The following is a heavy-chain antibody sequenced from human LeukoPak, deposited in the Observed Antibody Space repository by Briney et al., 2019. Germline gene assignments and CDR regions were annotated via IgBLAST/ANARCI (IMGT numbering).Heavy chain of an antibody. Sequence: ASVKVSCKASGYTFTSYDINWVRQAPGQGLEWMGWINPNSGGTNYAQKFQGRVTMTRDTSISTAYMELSRLRSDDTAVYYCARGGLAAPGSQGLWIYWGQGTLVTVSS. CDR3: ARGGLAAPGSQGLWIY. CDR1: GYTFTSYD. CDR2: INPNSGGT. D-gene: IGHD6-6*01. J-gene: IGHJ4*02. V-gene: IGHV1-2*02.